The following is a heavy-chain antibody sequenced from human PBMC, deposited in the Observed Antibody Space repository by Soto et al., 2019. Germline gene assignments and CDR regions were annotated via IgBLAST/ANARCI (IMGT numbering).Heavy chain of an antibody. CDR2: ISGSGGST. D-gene: IGHD3-22*01. Sequence: EVQLLESGGGLVQPGGSLRLSCAASGFTFSSYAMSWVRQAPGKGLEWVSAISGSGGSTYYADSVKGLFTISRDNSKNTLYLPMNGLRAEDTDVYYCAKDLVVVIRGTGRFDPWGQGTLVTVSS. CDR3: AKDLVVVIRGTGRFDP. J-gene: IGHJ5*02. V-gene: IGHV3-23*01. CDR1: GFTFSSYA.